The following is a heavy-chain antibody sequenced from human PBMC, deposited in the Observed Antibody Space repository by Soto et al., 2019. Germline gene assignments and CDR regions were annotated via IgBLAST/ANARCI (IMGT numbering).Heavy chain of an antibody. CDR3: ARYYYGSGSYYNHTYYYYYYMDV. D-gene: IGHD3-10*01. CDR2: MNPNSGNT. V-gene: IGHV1-8*01. Sequence: QVQLVQSGAEVKKPGASVKVSCMASGYTFTSYDINWVRQATGQGLEWMGWMNPNSGNTGYAQKFQGRVTMTRNTSISTAYMELSSLRSEDTAVYYCARYYYGSGSYYNHTYYYYYYMDVWGKGTTVTVSS. CDR1: GYTFTSYD. J-gene: IGHJ6*03.